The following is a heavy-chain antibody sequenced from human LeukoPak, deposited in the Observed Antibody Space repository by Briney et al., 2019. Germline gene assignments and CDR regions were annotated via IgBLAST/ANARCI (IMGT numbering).Heavy chain of an antibody. D-gene: IGHD4-17*01. Sequence: GGSLRLSCAASGFTFSSFWMHWVRQVPGKGLEWVSHVHKDGISSSYADSVKGRFTISRDNSKNTLYLQTSSLRAEDTAVYYCARASTTVPNLLDHWGRGTLVTVSS. V-gene: IGHV3-74*01. CDR1: GFTFSSFW. CDR2: VHKDGISS. J-gene: IGHJ4*02. CDR3: ARASTTVPNLLDH.